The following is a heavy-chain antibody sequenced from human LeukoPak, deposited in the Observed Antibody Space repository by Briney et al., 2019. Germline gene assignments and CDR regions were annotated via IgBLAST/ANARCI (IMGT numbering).Heavy chain of an antibody. Sequence: GASVKVSCKASGYTFTGYYMHRVRQAPGQGLEWMGWINPNSGGTNYAQKFQGRVTMTRDTSISTAYMELSRLRSDDTAVYYCARPLLWWPQVGYFDYWGQGTLVTVSS. CDR3: ARPLLWWPQVGYFDY. V-gene: IGHV1-2*02. CDR2: INPNSGGT. CDR1: GYTFTGYY. D-gene: IGHD4/OR15-4a*01. J-gene: IGHJ4*02.